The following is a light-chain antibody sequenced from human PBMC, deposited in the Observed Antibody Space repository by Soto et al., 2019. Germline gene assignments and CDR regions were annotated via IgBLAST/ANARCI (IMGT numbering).Light chain of an antibody. V-gene: IGKV3-15*01. Sequence: EIVMTQSPATLSLSPGERATLSCRASQSVSSNLAWYQQKPGQAPRLLSYDTSTRATGIPARFSGSGSGTEFTLTISSLQSEDFALYYCHQYNSWPAYCFGQGTKLEIK. CDR3: HQYNSWPAYC. CDR2: DTS. J-gene: IGKJ2*03. CDR1: QSVSSN.